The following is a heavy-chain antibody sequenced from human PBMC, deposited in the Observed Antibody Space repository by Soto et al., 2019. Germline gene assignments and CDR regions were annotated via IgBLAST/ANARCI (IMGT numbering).Heavy chain of an antibody. CDR2: IYSGGST. D-gene: IGHD1-26*01. V-gene: IGHV3-53*01. J-gene: IGHJ4*02. Sequence: EVQLVESGGGLIQPGGSLRLSCAASGFTVSSNYMSWVRQAPGKGLEWVSVIYSGGSTYYADSVKGRFTISRDNSKNTLYLQMNSLRAEDTALYYCAKAVSGSYRGHFDYWGQGTLVTVSS. CDR1: GFTVSSNY. CDR3: AKAVSGSYRGHFDY.